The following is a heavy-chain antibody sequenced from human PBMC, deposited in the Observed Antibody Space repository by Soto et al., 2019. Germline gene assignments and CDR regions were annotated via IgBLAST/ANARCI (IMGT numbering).Heavy chain of an antibody. J-gene: IGHJ6*02. V-gene: IGHV3-7*03. CDR3: ALEV. CDR2: IPRDGVDG. Sequence: GGSLRLSCEVSGFTFSMYSMSWVRQTPGKGLEWVSKIPRDGVDGHYADSVKGRFTIARDNGKNSLYLQMNNLRAEETAVYYFALEVWGQGTTVTVSS. CDR1: GFTFSMYS.